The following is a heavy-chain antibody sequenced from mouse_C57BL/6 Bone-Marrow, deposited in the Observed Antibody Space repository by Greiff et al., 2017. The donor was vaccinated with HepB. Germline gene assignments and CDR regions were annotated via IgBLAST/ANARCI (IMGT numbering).Heavy chain of an antibody. V-gene: IGHV1-55*01. CDR3: ARRRAYDYDGIFAY. D-gene: IGHD2-4*01. J-gene: IGHJ3*01. Sequence: QVQLQQPGAELVKPGASVKMSCKASGYTFTSYWITWVKQRPGQGLEWIGDIYPGSGSTNYNEKFKSKATLTVDTSSSTAYMQLSSLTSEDSAVYYCARRRAYDYDGIFAYWGQGTLVTVSA. CDR2: IYPGSGST. CDR1: GYTFTSYW.